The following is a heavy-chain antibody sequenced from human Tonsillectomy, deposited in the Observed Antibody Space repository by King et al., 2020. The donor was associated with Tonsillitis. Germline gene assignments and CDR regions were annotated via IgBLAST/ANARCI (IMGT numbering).Heavy chain of an antibody. J-gene: IGHJ4*02. CDR3: ARVAYCGGDCYGGAFDY. V-gene: IGHV3-74*01. CDR2: INSDGSST. D-gene: IGHD2-21*02. Sequence: VQLVESGGGLVQPGGSLRLSCAASGFTFSSYWMHWVRQAPGKGLVWVSRINSDGSSTSYADSVKGRFTISRDKAKNTLYLQMNSLRAEDTAVYYCARVAYCGGDCYGGAFDYWGQGTLVTVSS. CDR1: GFTFSSYW.